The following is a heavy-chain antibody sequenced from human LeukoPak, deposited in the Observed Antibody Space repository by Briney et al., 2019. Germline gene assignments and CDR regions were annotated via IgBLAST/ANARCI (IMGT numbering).Heavy chain of an antibody. CDR3: ARAPPRYCSSTSCHIYYYYYGMDV. V-gene: IGHV4-59*08. J-gene: IGHJ6*02. D-gene: IGHD2-2*01. CDR2: IYYSGST. CDR1: GGSISSYY. Sequence: KPSETLSLTCTVSGGSISSYYWSWIRQPPGKGLEWIGYIYYSGSTNYNPSLKSRVTISVDTSKNQFSLKLSSVTAADTAVYYCARAPPRYCSSTSCHIYYYYYGMDVWGQGTTVTVSS.